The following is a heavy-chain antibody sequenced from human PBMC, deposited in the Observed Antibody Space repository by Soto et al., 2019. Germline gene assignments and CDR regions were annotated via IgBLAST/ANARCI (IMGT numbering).Heavy chain of an antibody. V-gene: IGHV3-23*01. Sequence: PGGSLRLSCAASGFTFSSYAMSWVRQAPGKGLEWVSAISGSGGSTYYADSVKGRFTISRDNSKNTLYLQMNSLRAEDTAVYYCAKEIYYYDSSGHTFDYWGQGTLVTVSS. J-gene: IGHJ4*02. CDR3: AKEIYYYDSSGHTFDY. D-gene: IGHD3-22*01. CDR1: GFTFSSYA. CDR2: ISGSGGST.